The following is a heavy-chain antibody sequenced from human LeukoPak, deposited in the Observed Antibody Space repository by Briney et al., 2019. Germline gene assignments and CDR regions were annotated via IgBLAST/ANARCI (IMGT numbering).Heavy chain of an antibody. Sequence: GGSLRLSCAASGFXFSSYAIHWVRQAPGKGLEYVSAISSNGGITYYANSVKGRFTISRDNSKNTLYLQMGSLRTEDMAVYYCATLSHSDYFDYWGQGTLVTVSS. V-gene: IGHV3-64*01. J-gene: IGHJ4*02. CDR1: GFXFSSYA. CDR3: ATLSHSDYFDY. CDR2: ISSNGGIT.